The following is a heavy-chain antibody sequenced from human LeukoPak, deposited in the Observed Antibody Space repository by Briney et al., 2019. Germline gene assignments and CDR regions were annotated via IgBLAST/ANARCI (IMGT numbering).Heavy chain of an antibody. CDR1: GFIFSTYE. Sequence: PGGSLRLSCAASGFIFSTYEMNWVRQAPGKGLEWISYISSGGSAIYYADSVKGRFTISRGNAKNFLYLQMNSLRAEDTAVYYCARSYSSAYYYWGQGTLVTVSS. CDR3: ARSYSSAYYY. D-gene: IGHD3-22*01. V-gene: IGHV3-48*03. J-gene: IGHJ4*02. CDR2: ISSGGSAI.